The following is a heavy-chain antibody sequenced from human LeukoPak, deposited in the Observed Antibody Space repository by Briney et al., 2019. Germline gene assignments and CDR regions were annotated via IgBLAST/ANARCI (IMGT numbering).Heavy chain of an antibody. CDR2: IYPSGST. D-gene: IGHD2-21*01. V-gene: IGHV4-38-2*01. J-gene: IGHJ4*02. CDR1: GYSISRGYY. CDR3: ARAYCGGDGTRDY. Sequence: SETLSLTCAVSGYSISRGYYWGWIRQPPGKGLEWIGSIYPSGSTYYTPSLKSLVTISVDTSKNQFSLELSSVTAADTAFYYCARAYCGGDGTRDYWGQGTLVTVSS.